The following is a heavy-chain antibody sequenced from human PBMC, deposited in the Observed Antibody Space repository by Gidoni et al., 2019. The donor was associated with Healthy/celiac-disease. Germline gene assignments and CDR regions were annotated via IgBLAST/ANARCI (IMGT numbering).Heavy chain of an antibody. CDR1: GVPFSSYA. V-gene: IGHV3-30-3*01. CDR2: ISYDGSNK. CDR3: ARDPGIAVAGTLFDY. Sequence: QVQLVESGGGVVQPGRSLRLSCAASGVPFSSYAMHWVRQAPGKGLEWVAVISYDGSNKYYADSVKGRFTISRDNSKNTLYLQMNSLRAEDTAVYYCARDPGIAVAGTLFDYWGQGTLVTVSS. D-gene: IGHD6-19*01. J-gene: IGHJ4*02.